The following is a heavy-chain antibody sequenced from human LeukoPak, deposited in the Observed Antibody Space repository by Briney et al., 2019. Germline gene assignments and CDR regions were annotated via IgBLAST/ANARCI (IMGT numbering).Heavy chain of an antibody. CDR3: AREAAASSFDP. V-gene: IGHV3-21*01. D-gene: IGHD6-13*01. CDR1: GFTFSSSV. Sequence: PGGSLRLSCAASGFTFSSSVMNWVRQAPGKGLEWVSSISSSGNYIYYADSVKGRFTVSRDNAKNSLYLQMNSLRAEDTAVYYCAREAAASSFDPWGQGTLVTVSS. CDR2: ISSSGNYI. J-gene: IGHJ5*02.